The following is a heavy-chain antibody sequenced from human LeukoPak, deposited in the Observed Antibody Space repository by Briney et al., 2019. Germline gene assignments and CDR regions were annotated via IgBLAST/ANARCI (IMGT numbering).Heavy chain of an antibody. V-gene: IGHV3-23*01. CDR1: GFTFSNYA. CDR2: LSDDT. J-gene: IGHJ5*02. D-gene: IGHD3-10*01. Sequence: GGSLRLSCAASGFTFSNYALSWVRQAPGKGLEWVSTLSDDTYYADSVKGRFTISRDNSKNTLWLQMNNLRAEETALYFCARSRGPGSHWFDPWGQGALVTVSS. CDR3: ARSRGPGSHWFDP.